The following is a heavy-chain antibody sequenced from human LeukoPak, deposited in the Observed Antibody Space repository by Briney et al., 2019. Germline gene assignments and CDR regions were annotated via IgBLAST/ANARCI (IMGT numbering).Heavy chain of an antibody. Sequence: PGGSLRLSCAASGFTFSSYSMNWVRQAPGKGLEWVSSISSSSSYIYYADSVKGRFTISRDNAKNSLYLQMNSLRAEDTAVYYCARDRPLYSGRPGGFDPWGQGTLVTVSS. CDR2: ISSSSSYI. CDR1: GFTFSSYS. CDR3: ARDRPLYSGRPGGFDP. D-gene: IGHD1-26*01. V-gene: IGHV3-21*01. J-gene: IGHJ5*02.